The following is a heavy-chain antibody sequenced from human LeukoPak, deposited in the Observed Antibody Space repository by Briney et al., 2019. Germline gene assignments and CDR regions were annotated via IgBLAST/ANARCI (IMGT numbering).Heavy chain of an antibody. Sequence: NPSETLSLTCTVSGGSISSYYWSWIRQPPGKGLEWIGYIYYSGSTNYNPSLKSRVTISVDTSKNQFSLKLSSVTAADTAVYYCARGGIYYDSSGYYSEYDYWGQGTLVTVSS. J-gene: IGHJ4*02. D-gene: IGHD3-22*01. CDR2: IYYSGST. CDR3: ARGGIYYDSSGYYSEYDY. CDR1: GGSISSYY. V-gene: IGHV4-59*01.